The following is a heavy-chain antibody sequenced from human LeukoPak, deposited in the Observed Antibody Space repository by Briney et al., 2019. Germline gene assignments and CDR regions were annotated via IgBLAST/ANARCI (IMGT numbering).Heavy chain of an antibody. J-gene: IGHJ6*03. CDR3: ARDHKSKKLLWFGELFRSDYYYYYYMDV. D-gene: IGHD3-10*01. CDR1: GFTFSAYE. CDR2: IGSSGSTV. V-gene: IGHV3-48*03. Sequence: PGGSLRLSCAASGFTFSAYEMNWVRQAPGKGLEWVSYIGSSGSTVYYADSVKGRFTISRDNAKNSLYLQMNSLRAEDTAVYYCARDHKSKKLLWFGELFRSDYYYYYYMDVWGKGTTVTISS.